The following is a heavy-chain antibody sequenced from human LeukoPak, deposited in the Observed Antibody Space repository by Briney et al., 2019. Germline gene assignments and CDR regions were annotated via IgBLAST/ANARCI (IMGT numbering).Heavy chain of an antibody. V-gene: IGHV3-48*03. CDR2: ISSSGSTI. CDR3: ARGGPYSSSSFDY. Sequence: GGSLRLSCAASGFTFSSYEMNWVRQAPGKGLEWVSYISSSGSTIYYADSVKGRFTISRDNAKTSLYLQMNSLRVEDTAVYYCARGGPYSSSSFDYWGQGTLVTVSS. J-gene: IGHJ4*02. CDR1: GFTFSSYE. D-gene: IGHD6-6*01.